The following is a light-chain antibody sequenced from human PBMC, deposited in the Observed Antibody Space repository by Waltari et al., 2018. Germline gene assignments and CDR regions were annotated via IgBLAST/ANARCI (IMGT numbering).Light chain of an antibody. CDR2: MAS. CDR3: QQYSSFST. V-gene: IGKV1-5*03. J-gene: IGKJ2*01. CDR1: HSVGTW. Sequence: DIQMNQSPSTLSASVGDRVTISCRDSHSVGTWLAWYQQKQGKAPKLLIYMASSLEIGVPSRVSGSGSGTEFTLTISSLQPDDFATYSCQQYSSFSTFGQGTKVDI.